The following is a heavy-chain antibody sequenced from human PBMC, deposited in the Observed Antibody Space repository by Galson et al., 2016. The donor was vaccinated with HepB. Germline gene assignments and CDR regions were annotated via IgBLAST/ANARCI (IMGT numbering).Heavy chain of an antibody. Sequence: SVKVSCKASGYDFTEYYIHWVRQAPGKGLEWMGRMNPDTGVTKFEEEFRGRITMTRDTSISTAYMELSSLRGDDTALYYCATLYYGDFVLDHWGPGTLVTVSS. J-gene: IGHJ4*02. D-gene: IGHD4-17*01. CDR1: GYDFTEYY. CDR2: MNPDTGVT. CDR3: ATLYYGDFVLDH. V-gene: IGHV1-2*06.